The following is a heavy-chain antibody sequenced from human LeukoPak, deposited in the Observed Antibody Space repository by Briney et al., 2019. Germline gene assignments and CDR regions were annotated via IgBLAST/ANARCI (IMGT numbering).Heavy chain of an antibody. V-gene: IGHV3-74*01. J-gene: IGHJ4*02. CDR1: GFTLRSYW. D-gene: IGHD3-10*01. CDR2: IDGNGIGT. Sequence: GGSLRLSCAASGFTLRSYWMHWVRQAPGKGLVWVSRIDGNGIGTSYADSVKGRFTISRDNAKNTLYLQMNSLRAEDTGVYYCAREAPPGSYHYDYWGQGTLVTVSS. CDR3: AREAPPGSYHYDY.